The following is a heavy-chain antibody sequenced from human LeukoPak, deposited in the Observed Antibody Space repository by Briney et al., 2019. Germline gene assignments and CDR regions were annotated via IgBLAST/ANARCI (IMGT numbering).Heavy chain of an antibody. V-gene: IGHV4-4*09. J-gene: IGHJ6*03. CDR1: GGSISSYY. CDR2: IYTSGST. CDR3: ASGFYDFWSGYEAYYYMDV. Sequence: SETLSLTCTVSGGSISSYYWSWIRQPPGKGLEWIGYIYTSGSTNYNPSLKSRVTISVDTSKNQFSLKLSSVTAADTAVYYCASGFYDFWSGYEAYYYMDVWGKGTTVTVSS. D-gene: IGHD3-3*01.